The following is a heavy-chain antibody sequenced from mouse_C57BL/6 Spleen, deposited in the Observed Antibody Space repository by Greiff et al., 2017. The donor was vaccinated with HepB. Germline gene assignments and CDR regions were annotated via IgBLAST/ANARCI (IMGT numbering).Heavy chain of an antibody. CDR1: GYAFSSSW. CDR2: IYPGDGDT. J-gene: IGHJ4*01. V-gene: IGHV1-82*01. CDR3: ARGSPSMDY. Sequence: VKLMESGPELVKPGASVKISCKASGYAFSSSWMNWVKQRPGKGLEWIGRIYPGDGDTNYKGKFKGKATLTADKSSSTAYMQLSSLTSEDSAVYFCARGSPSMDYWGQGTSVTVSS.